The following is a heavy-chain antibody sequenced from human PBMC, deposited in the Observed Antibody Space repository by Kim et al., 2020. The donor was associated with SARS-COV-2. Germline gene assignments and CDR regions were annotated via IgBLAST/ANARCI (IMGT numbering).Heavy chain of an antibody. J-gene: IGHJ5*02. Sequence: GGSLRLSCAASGFIFSDYYMSWVRQAPGKGLEWVSYISNSGSEIYYADSVKGRFTISRDNAQNSLYLQMNSLRAEDTAVYYCVREASSKYYGRFDPWGQGTLVTVSS. CDR2: ISNSGSEI. CDR1: GFIFSDYY. D-gene: IGHD6-13*01. CDR3: VREASSKYYGRFDP. V-gene: IGHV3-11*01.